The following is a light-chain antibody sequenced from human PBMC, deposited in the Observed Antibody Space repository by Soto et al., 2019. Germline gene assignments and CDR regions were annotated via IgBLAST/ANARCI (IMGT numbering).Light chain of an antibody. J-gene: IGKJ1*01. V-gene: IGKV3D-20*02. CDR1: QSVSNNY. CDR2: GAS. Sequence: EIVLTQSPGTLSLSPGEIATLSCRASQSVSNNYLAWYQQKPGQAPRLLIYGASNRATGIPDRFSGSGSGTDFTLTISSLEPEDFAVYYCQQRSNWPTFGQGTKVDI. CDR3: QQRSNWPT.